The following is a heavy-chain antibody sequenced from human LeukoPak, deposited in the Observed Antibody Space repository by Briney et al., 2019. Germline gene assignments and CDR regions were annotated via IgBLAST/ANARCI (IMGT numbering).Heavy chain of an antibody. V-gene: IGHV4-61*01. CDR1: GNSVSRGSYY. D-gene: IGHD5-12*01. CDR3: ARSFSEVDFDY. J-gene: IGHJ4*02. Sequence: PSETLSLTCSVSGNSVSRGSYYWSWIRQPPGKGLEWIGYMYYSGSTNYNPSLKSRVTISVDTSKNQFSLKLSSVTAADTAVYYCARSFSEVDFDYWGQGTLVTVSS. CDR2: MYYSGST.